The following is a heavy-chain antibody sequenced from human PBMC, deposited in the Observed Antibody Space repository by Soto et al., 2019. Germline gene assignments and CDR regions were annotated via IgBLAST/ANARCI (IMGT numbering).Heavy chain of an antibody. J-gene: IGHJ4*02. D-gene: IGHD4-17*01. CDR3: ARGSTETYVGY. Sequence: SATLSLTCTVSGGSISSSSYYWGWIRQPPGKGLEWIGSIYYSGSTYYNPSLKSRVTISVDTSKNQLSLRLSSVTAADTAVYYCARGSTETYVGYWGQGTLVTVSS. CDR1: GGSISSSSYY. CDR2: IYYSGST. V-gene: IGHV4-39*07.